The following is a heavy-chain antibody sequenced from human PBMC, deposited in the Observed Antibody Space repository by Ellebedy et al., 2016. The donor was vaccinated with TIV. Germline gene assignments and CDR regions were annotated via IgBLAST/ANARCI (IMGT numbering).Heavy chain of an antibody. CDR1: GFTFSNYN. CDR3: ARAGPLEMNHFDY. J-gene: IGHJ4*02. CDR2: IRSTGSDK. V-gene: IGHV3-21*06. Sequence: GESLKISCVASGFTFSNYNMNWVRQSPGKGLEWVSSIRSTGSDKYYAESVKGRFTISRDNAQDTLFLQMNSLRGDDTAVYYCARAGPLEMNHFDYWGQGTLVTVSS. D-gene: IGHD5-24*01.